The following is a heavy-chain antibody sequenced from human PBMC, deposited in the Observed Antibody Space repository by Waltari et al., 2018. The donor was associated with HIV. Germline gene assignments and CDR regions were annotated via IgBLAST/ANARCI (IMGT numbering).Heavy chain of an antibody. CDR1: GFTFSSYG. D-gene: IGHD3-22*01. CDR3: AKGGMIVVAMYCDL. V-gene: IGHV3-30*02. Sequence: QVQLVASGGGVVQAGGSLRLSCAASGFTFSSYGMHWVGQAPGKGLEWVAFQRYYGSNKYYGDSVKGRFTISRDNSKNTLYLQMNSLRAEDTAIYYCAKGGMIVVAMYCDLWGRGTLLTVSS. J-gene: IGHJ2*01. CDR2: QRYYGSNK.